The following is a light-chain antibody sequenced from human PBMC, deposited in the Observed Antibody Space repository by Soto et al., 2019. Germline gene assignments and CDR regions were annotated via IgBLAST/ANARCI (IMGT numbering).Light chain of an antibody. Sequence: EIVMTQSPATLSVSPGERATLSCRANQSLSSNLAWYQQKPGQAPRLLIYDVSTRETGIADRFSGSGSGTDFTLTISSLQSEDFAIYYCQQYNNWPYTFGQGTQLDIK. J-gene: IGKJ2*01. CDR2: DVS. CDR1: QSLSSN. CDR3: QQYNNWPYT. V-gene: IGKV3-15*01.